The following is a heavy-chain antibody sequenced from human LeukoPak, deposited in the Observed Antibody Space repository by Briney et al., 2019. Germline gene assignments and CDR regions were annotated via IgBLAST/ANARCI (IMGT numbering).Heavy chain of an antibody. Sequence: GGSLRLSCAASGFTFSSYSMNWVRQAPGKGLEWVSYISSSSSSTIYYADSVKGRFTISRDNAKNSLYLQMNSLRAEDAAVYYCARGADSNYEAGGYFDYWGQGTLVTVSS. V-gene: IGHV3-48*01. D-gene: IGHD4-11*01. J-gene: IGHJ4*02. CDR3: ARGADSNYEAGGYFDY. CDR2: ISSSSSSTI. CDR1: GFTFSSYS.